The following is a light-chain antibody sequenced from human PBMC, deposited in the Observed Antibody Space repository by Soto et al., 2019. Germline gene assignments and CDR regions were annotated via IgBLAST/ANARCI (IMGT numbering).Light chain of an antibody. J-gene: IGKJ4*01. V-gene: IGKV1-5*03. CDR2: KAS. Sequence: DIQMTQSPSTLSASVGDRVTITCRASQSISTSLAWYQQKPGKAPKLLIYKASSLESGVPSRFSGRGSATEFALTITSLQPDDFAPYSCQQYNSYPLTFGGGTKVEIK. CDR1: QSISTS. CDR3: QQYNSYPLT.